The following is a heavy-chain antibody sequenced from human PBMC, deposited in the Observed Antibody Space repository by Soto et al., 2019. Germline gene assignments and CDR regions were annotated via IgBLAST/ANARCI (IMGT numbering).Heavy chain of an antibody. CDR1: GVTFSDHY. J-gene: IGHJ5*02. CDR3: AKVSSSEGYSLDH. V-gene: IGHV3-72*01. Sequence: EVQLVESGGGLVQPGGSLRLSCVVSGVTFSDHYMDWVRQAPGKGLEWVGRTRNKANSYTTEYAASVKGRFTVSRDDSRNSLYLQMNSLKTDDTAVYYCAKVSSSEGYSLDHWGQGTLVTVSS. D-gene: IGHD3-22*01. CDR2: TRNKANSYTT.